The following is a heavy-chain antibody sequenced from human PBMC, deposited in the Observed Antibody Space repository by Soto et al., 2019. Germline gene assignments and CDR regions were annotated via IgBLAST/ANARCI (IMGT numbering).Heavy chain of an antibody. CDR2: IFYSGST. CDR1: GGSISSSSYY. CDR3: ATQEVGGSYVYTFDP. V-gene: IGHV4-39*01. J-gene: IGHJ5*02. D-gene: IGHD1-26*01. Sequence: PSETLSLTCTVSGGSISSSSYYWGWIRQPPGKGLEWIGSIFYSGSTYYNPSLKSRVTISVDTSKNQFSLKLSSVTAADTAVYYCATQEVGGSYVYTFDPWGQGTLVSVSS.